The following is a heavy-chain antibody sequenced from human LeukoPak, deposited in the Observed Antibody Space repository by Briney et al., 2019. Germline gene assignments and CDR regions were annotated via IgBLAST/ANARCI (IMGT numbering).Heavy chain of an antibody. D-gene: IGHD1-14*01. CDR3: ATPLTGLHY. CDR1: GGTFSSYA. CDR2: IIPIFGTA. J-gene: IGHJ4*02. V-gene: IGHV1-69*13. Sequence: SVKVSCKASGGTFSSYAISWVRQAPGQGLEWMGGIIPIFGTANYAQKFQGRVTITADESTSTAYMELSSLRAEDTAVYCATPLTGLHYWGQGTLVTVSS.